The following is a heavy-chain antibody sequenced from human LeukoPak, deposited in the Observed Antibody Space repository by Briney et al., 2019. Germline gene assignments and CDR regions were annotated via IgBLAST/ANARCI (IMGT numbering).Heavy chain of an antibody. Sequence: QPGRSLRLSCAVSGFTFSTYAMSWVRQAPGKGLEWVSTISVSGDSTYYTDSVKGRFTISRDNSKNTLYVQMNSLRAEDTAVYYCAKDRPLNYDSSTSMIDYWGQGTLVTVPS. D-gene: IGHD3-22*01. CDR2: ISVSGDST. V-gene: IGHV3-23*01. CDR1: GFTFSTYA. J-gene: IGHJ4*02. CDR3: AKDRPLNYDSSTSMIDY.